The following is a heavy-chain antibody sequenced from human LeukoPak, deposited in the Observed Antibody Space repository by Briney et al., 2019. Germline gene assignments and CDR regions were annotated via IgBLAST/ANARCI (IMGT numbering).Heavy chain of an antibody. V-gene: IGHV4-59*12. D-gene: IGHD3-3*01. CDR3: AGNVLRFLEWSPGFDY. CDR2: MDDSGST. CDR1: GGSISSYY. J-gene: IGHJ4*02. Sequence: SETLSLTCTVSGGSISSYYWSWIRQPPGKGLEWIGYMDDSGSTNYNPSLKSRVTMSVDTSKNQFSLKLSSVTAADTAVYYCAGNVLRFLEWSPGFDYWGQGTLVTVSP.